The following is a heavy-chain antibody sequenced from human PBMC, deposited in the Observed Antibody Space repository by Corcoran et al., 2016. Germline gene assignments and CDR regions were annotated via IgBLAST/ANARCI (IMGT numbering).Heavy chain of an antibody. CDR1: GFTFSNYL. CDR3: TRDEGFVINYIFDY. CDR2: INQDGSAT. Sequence: EVHLVESGGGLVQPGGSLRLSCAASGFTFSNYLMSWVRQAPGKGLEWLANINQDGSATYYVDSVKGRFTISRDNAKNLLYLQMISLRAEDTAVYYCTRDEGFVINYIFDYWGQGTLVTVSS. J-gene: IGHJ4*02. D-gene: IGHD3-10*01. V-gene: IGHV3-7*01.